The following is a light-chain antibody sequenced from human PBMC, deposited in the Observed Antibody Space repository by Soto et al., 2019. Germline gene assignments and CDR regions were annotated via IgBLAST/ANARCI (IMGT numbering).Light chain of an antibody. CDR1: SSDVGGYNY. CDR3: CSYAGSYTSP. CDR2: DVS. Sequence: QSALTQPRSVSGSPGQSVTISCTGTSSDVGGYNYVSWYQQHPGKAPKLMIYDVSKRPSGVPDRFSGSKSGNTASLTISGLQAEDEAAYYCCSYAGSYTSPFGTGTKLTVL. V-gene: IGLV2-11*01. J-gene: IGLJ1*01.